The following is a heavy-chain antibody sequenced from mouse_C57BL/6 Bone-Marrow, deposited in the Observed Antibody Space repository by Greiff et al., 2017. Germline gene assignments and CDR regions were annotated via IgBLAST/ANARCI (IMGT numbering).Heavy chain of an antibody. CDR3: ARRDYEGEYCDY. J-gene: IGHJ2*01. V-gene: IGHV1-7*01. CDR1: GYTFTSYW. CDR2: INPSSGYT. Sequence: QVHVKQSGAELAKPGASVKLSCKASGYTFTSYWMHWVKQRPGQGLEWIGYINPSSGYTKYNQKFKDKATLTADKSSRTAYMQLSSLTYQDSAVFVCARRDYEGEYCDYWGQGTTLTVSS. D-gene: IGHD1-1*01.